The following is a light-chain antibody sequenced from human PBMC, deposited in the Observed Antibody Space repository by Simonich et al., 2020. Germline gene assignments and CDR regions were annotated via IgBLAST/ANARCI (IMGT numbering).Light chain of an antibody. Sequence: NVVTQAPSTLSFSPGGRTTPPCRARQSVSSSYLAWYQQKPGQAPRLLIYGASSRATGIPDRFSGSGSGTDFTLTISRLEPEDFAVYYCQQYGSSPPYTFGQGTKLEIK. CDR1: QSVSSSY. CDR3: QQYGSSPPYT. V-gene: IGKV3-20*01. CDR2: GAS. J-gene: IGKJ2*01.